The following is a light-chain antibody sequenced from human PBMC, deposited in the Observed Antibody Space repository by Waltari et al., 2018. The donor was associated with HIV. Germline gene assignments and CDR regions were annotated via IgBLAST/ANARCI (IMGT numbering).Light chain of an antibody. Sequence: EIVMTQSPATLSVSPGERATLSCRASQSVSTSSAWYQQKPGQPPRLLFYDASTRASGVPARFSGRGSGTEFTLTISILQSEDCAVYYCQQYSNWPLTFGGGTKVEI. CDR2: DAS. CDR1: QSVSTS. CDR3: QQYSNWPLT. V-gene: IGKV3-15*01. J-gene: IGKJ4*01.